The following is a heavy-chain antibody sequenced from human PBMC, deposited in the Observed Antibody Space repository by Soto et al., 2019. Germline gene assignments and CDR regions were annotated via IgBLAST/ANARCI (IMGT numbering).Heavy chain of an antibody. J-gene: IGHJ5*02. CDR3: SKDLTRQLAYWLDP. D-gene: IGHD6-6*01. CDR1: GFSFTGYY. CDR2: INAHSGGT. Sequence: QVQLVQSGAAVKKPGASVKVSCKASGFSFTGYYIHWLRQAPGQGLEWMGCINAHSGGTEYAQKFQGRVTLTRDTSIATAYLTLTSLTSDDTALYYFSKDLTRQLAYWLDPWGQGTQVTVSS. V-gene: IGHV1-2*02.